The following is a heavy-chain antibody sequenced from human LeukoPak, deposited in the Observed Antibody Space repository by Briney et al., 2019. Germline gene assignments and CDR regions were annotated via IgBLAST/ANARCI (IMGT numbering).Heavy chain of an antibody. CDR2: ITGSGGRT. CDR1: GFTFSSYA. V-gene: IGHV3-23*01. CDR3: AKEYTGTFSPFPSYSAN. J-gene: IGHJ1*01. Sequence: GGALRLSCAASGFTFSSYAMNWVRQAPGKGLEGVSAITGSGGRTYYADSVKGRLTISRDNSKNALYLQMNSLRAWDTDLYYCAKEYTGTFSPFPSYSANCGQGTLATVPS. D-gene: IGHD1-26*01.